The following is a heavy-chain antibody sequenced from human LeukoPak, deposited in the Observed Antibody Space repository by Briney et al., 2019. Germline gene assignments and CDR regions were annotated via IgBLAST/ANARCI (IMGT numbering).Heavy chain of an antibody. J-gene: IGHJ4*02. CDR3: GRAFPPRRTSSAGDL. CDR2: ISYISSPV. Sequence: GGSLRLSCSASGFTFSDYDMDWVRQAPGKGLEWVSAISYISSPVYYGDSVKGRFSISRDNAKNSLYLQMNSLGAEDTAIYYCGRAFPPRRTSSAGDLWGQGILVTVSS. V-gene: IGHV3-21*01. CDR1: GFTFSDYD. D-gene: IGHD3-16*01.